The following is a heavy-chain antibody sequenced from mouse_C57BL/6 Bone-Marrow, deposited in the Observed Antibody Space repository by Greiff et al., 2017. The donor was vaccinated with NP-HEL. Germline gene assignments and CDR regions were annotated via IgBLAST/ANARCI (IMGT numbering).Heavy chain of an antibody. CDR2: IRLKSDNYAT. J-gene: IGHJ4*01. D-gene: IGHD1-1*01. CDR3: TAYGSRDAMDY. CDR1: GFTFSNYW. Sequence: EVKLVESGGGLVQPGGSMKLSCVASGFTFSNYWMNWVRQSPEKGLEWVAQIRLKSDNYATHYAESVKGRFTISRDYSKSSVYLQMNNLRAEDTGIYYCTAYGSRDAMDYWGQGTSVTVSS. V-gene: IGHV6-3*01.